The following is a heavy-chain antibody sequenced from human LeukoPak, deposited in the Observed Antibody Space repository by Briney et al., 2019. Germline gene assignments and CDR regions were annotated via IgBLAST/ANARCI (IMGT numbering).Heavy chain of an antibody. CDR3: AKARRVVDHFDY. CDR2: ISGSGGST. Sequence: GGSLRLSCAASGFTFSSYAMSWVRQAPGKGLEWVSAISGSGGSTYYADSVKGRFTISRDNSKNTPYLQMNSLRAEDTAVYYCAKARRVVDHFDYWGQGTLVTVSS. J-gene: IGHJ4*02. V-gene: IGHV3-23*01. CDR1: GFTFSSYA. D-gene: IGHD2-15*01.